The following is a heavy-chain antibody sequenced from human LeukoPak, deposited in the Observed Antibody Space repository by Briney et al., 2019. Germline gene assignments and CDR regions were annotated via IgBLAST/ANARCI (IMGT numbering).Heavy chain of an antibody. D-gene: IGHD6-19*01. V-gene: IGHV3-30*04. CDR1: GFTFSSYA. J-gene: IGHJ4*02. CDR3: ARGVRIAVAGNIDY. CDR2: ISYDGPNK. Sequence: GRSLRLSCAASGFTFSSYAMHWVRRAPGKGLERVAVISYDGPNKNYADSVKGRFTISRDNSKNTLYLQMNSLRAEDTAVYYCARGVRIAVAGNIDYWGQGTLVTVSS.